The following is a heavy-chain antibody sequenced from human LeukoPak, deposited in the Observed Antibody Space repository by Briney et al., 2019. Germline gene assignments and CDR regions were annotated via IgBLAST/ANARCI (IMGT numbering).Heavy chain of an antibody. J-gene: IGHJ6*02. CDR1: GFTFSSYW. CDR2: INSDGSAT. CDR3: ASDSPYYGMDV. V-gene: IGHV3-74*01. Sequence: PGGSLRLSCAASGFTFSSYWMHWVRQAPGKGLEWVSRINSDGSATIYADSVRGRFTISRDNAKNTLYLQMSGLRVEDTAVYHCASDSPYYGMDVWGQGTTVTVSS.